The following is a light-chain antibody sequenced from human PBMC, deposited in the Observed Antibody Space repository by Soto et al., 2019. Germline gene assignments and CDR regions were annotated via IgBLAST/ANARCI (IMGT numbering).Light chain of an antibody. CDR2: KAS. J-gene: IGKJ1*01. V-gene: IGKV1-5*03. CDR3: QQANSFPRT. Sequence: IKMTQSPSTLSGSVGDRVTITFRASQTISSWLAWYQQKPGKAPKLLIYKASTLKSGVPSRFSGSGSGTEFTLTISSLQPDDFATYYCQQANSFPRTFGQGTKVDIK. CDR1: QTISSW.